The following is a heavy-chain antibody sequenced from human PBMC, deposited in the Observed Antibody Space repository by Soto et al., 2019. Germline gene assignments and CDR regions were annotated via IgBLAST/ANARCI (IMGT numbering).Heavy chain of an antibody. Sequence: QVQLVQSGAEVKKPGASVKVSCKASGYTFTSYGISWVRQAPGQGLEWMGWISAYNGNTNYAQKLQGRVTMTTDTSTSTAYMELRSLRSDDTAVYYCARGYYYDSSGYYVGYYGVDVWGQGTTVTVSS. D-gene: IGHD3-22*01. CDR3: ARGYYYDSSGYYVGYYGVDV. CDR1: GYTFTSYG. J-gene: IGHJ6*02. V-gene: IGHV1-18*01. CDR2: ISAYNGNT.